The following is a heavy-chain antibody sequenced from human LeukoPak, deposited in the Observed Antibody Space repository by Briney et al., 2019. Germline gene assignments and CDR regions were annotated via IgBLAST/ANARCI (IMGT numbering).Heavy chain of an antibody. CDR3: VRESITMVRGVSSYYGMDV. CDR2: ISSNGGST. CDR1: GCTFSSYA. Sequence: GESLRLSCSASGCTFSSYAMHWVRQAPGKGLEYVSAISSNGGSTYYADSVKGRFIISRDNSKNTLYLQMSSLRAEDTALYYCVRESITMVRGVSSYYGMDVWGKGTPVTVSS. V-gene: IGHV3-64D*06. D-gene: IGHD3-10*01. J-gene: IGHJ6*04.